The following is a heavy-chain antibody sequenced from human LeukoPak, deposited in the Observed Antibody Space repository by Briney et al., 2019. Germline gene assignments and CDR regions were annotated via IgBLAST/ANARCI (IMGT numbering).Heavy chain of an antibody. D-gene: IGHD6-13*01. CDR3: ARISSWYGYNSFDP. Sequence: ASVKVSCKASGYTFTRYGISWVRQAPGQGLEWMGWISAYNGNTNYAQKLQGRVTMTTDTSTSTAYMELRSLRSDDTAVYYCARISSWYGYNSFDPWGQGTLVTVSS. CDR2: ISAYNGNT. V-gene: IGHV1-18*01. J-gene: IGHJ5*02. CDR1: GYTFTRYG.